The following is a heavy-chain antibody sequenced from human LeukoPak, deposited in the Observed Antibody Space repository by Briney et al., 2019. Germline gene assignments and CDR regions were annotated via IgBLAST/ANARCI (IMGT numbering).Heavy chain of an antibody. J-gene: IGHJ6*03. CDR1: GYTFTDYY. V-gene: IGHV1-2*02. CDR2: INPDSGGT. CDR3: ARVIGEGYYYYYMDV. Sequence: ASVKVSCKASGYTFTDYYIHWVRQAPGQGLEWMGWINPDSGGTNFAQKFQGRVTMTRDTSISTAYMELSRLRSDDTAVYYCARVIGEGYYYYYMDVWGKGTTVTVSS. D-gene: IGHD3-10*01.